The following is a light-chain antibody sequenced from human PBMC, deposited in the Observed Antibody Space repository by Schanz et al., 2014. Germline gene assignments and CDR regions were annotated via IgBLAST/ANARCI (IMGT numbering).Light chain of an antibody. Sequence: QSVLTQPPSVSGAPGQRVTISCTGSSSNIGAGYDVHWYLQLPGTAPKLLIYDNSNRPSGVPDRFSGSKSGTSASLAITGLQAEDEADYYCCSYVGHSTVLFGGGTKLTVL. CDR3: CSYVGHSTVL. CDR1: SSNIGAGYD. V-gene: IGLV1-40*01. CDR2: DNS. J-gene: IGLJ2*01.